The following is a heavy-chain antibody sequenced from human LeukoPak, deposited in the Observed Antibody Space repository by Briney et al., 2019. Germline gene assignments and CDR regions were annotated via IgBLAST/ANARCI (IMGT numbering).Heavy chain of an antibody. CDR1: GFTFSSYC. D-gene: IGHD5-18*01. CDR3: ARGGKYSYGDY. CDR2: IHTDGSST. V-gene: IGHV3-74*01. Sequence: GGSLRLSCAASGFTFSSYCMHWVRQAPGKGLVWVSRIHTDGSSTTYADSVKGRFTISRDNAKNTLYLQMNSLRDEDTAVYYCARGGKYSYGDYWGQGALVTVSS. J-gene: IGHJ4*02.